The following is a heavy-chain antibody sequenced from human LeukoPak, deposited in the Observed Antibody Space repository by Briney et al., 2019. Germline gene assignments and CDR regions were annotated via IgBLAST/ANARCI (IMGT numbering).Heavy chain of an antibody. J-gene: IGHJ4*02. CDR2: IKQDGSEK. Sequence: PGGSLRLSCATSGFTFSDNWMTWVRQAPGKGLECVANIKQDGSEKYYVDSVKGRFTISRDNVKNSLYLQMNNLRAEDTAVYYCARDGGHSDYIDYWGQGTLVTVSS. CDR3: ARDGGHSDYIDY. D-gene: IGHD3-16*01. CDR1: GFTFSDNW. V-gene: IGHV3-7*01.